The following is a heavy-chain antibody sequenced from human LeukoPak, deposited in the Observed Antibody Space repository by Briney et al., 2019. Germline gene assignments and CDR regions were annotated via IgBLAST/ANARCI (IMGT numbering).Heavy chain of an antibody. Sequence: PSETLSLTCAVYGGSFSGYYWSWIRQPPGKGQELIGEINHSGSTNYNPSLKSRVTISVDTSKNQFSLKLSSVTAADTAMYYCARGGSGWDKPYYYYMDVWGKGTTVTISS. CDR3: ARGGSGWDKPYYYYMDV. J-gene: IGHJ6*03. CDR1: GGSFSGYY. CDR2: INHSGST. V-gene: IGHV4-34*01. D-gene: IGHD6-19*01.